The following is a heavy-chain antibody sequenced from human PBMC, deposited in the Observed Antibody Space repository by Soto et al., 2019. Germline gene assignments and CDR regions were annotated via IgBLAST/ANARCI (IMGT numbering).Heavy chain of an antibody. Sequence: QVQLVQSGAEVKKPGSSVKVSCRAPGGSFSTYAISWVRQAPGQGLEWMGGIIPISRRPHYGQKFQARVTITADESTTTGHMELSNLRSEDTAVYYWAIDKDRVELSGNSYYVMDVWGQGTTVTVSS. D-gene: IGHD2-15*01. V-gene: IGHV1-69*12. CDR1: GGSFSTYA. CDR3: AIDKDRVELSGNSYYVMDV. J-gene: IGHJ6*02. CDR2: IIPISRRP.